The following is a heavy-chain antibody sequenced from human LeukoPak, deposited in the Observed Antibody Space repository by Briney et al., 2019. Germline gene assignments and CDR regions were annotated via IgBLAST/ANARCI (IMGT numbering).Heavy chain of an antibody. CDR1: GGSISSSSYY. V-gene: IGHV4-39*01. Sequence: SETLSLTCTVSGGSISSSSYYWGWIRQPPGKGLEWIGSIYYSGSTYYNPSLKSRVTISVDTSKNQFSLKLSSVTAADTAVYYCARGLEQPKKGYMDVWGKGTTVTVSS. CDR2: IYYSGST. J-gene: IGHJ6*03. CDR3: ARGLEQPKKGYMDV.